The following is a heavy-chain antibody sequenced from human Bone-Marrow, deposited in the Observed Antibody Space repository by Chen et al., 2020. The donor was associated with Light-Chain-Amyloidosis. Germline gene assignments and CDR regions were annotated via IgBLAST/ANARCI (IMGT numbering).Heavy chain of an antibody. V-gene: IGHV3-23*04. Sequence: EVQLVESGGALVPPGGSLRLSCAASGFTFSSYAMSWVRQAPGKGLEWVSGISGSGGSTYYADSVKGRFTISRDNSKNTLYLQMNSLRAEDTAVYYCAKRPPYPSIYGMDVWGQGTTVTVSS. J-gene: IGHJ6*02. CDR1: GFTFSSYA. CDR3: AKRPPYPSIYGMDV. CDR2: ISGSGGST. D-gene: IGHD2-21*01.